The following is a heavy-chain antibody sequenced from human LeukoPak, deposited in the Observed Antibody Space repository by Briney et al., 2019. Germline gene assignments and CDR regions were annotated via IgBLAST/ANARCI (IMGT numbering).Heavy chain of an antibody. V-gene: IGHV1-8*01. Sequence: ASVKVSCKASGYTFTSYDINWVRQATGQGLEWMGWMNPNSGDTGYAQKFQGRVTMTRSTSTNTAYMELSNLRSDDTAVYYCARDAYGDYSDAFDIWGQGTMVTVSS. CDR2: MNPNSGDT. CDR3: ARDAYGDYSDAFDI. D-gene: IGHD4-17*01. J-gene: IGHJ3*02. CDR1: GYTFTSYD.